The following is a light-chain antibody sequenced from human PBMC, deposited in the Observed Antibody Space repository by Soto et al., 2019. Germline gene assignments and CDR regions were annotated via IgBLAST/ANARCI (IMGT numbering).Light chain of an antibody. Sequence: DIQVTQSPSTLSASVGDRVIIACRASQTADKWVAWYQQKPGKAPNVLIYDASRLESGVPSRFSGSGSGTLLTLTISNLQPDDFATYYCQQYNDYPYTLGQGTKVEI. J-gene: IGKJ2*01. CDR2: DAS. CDR1: QTADKW. CDR3: QQYNDYPYT. V-gene: IGKV1-5*01.